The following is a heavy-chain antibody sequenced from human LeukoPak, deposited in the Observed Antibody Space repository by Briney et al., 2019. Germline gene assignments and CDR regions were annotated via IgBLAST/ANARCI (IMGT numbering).Heavy chain of an antibody. J-gene: IGHJ4*02. CDR1: GYTFTSYG. V-gene: IGHV1-18*03. CDR3: AREDYYYDSSGYPDYYFDY. CDR2: ISAYNGNT. Sequence: ASVKVSCKASGYTFTSYGISWVRQAPGQGLEWMGWISAYNGNTNYAQKLQGRVTMTTDTSTSTAYMELRSLRSDDMAVYYCAREDYYYDSSGYPDYYFDYWGQGTLVTVSS. D-gene: IGHD3-22*01.